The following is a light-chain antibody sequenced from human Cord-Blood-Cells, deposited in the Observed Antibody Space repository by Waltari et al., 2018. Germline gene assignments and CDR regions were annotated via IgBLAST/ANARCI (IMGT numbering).Light chain of an antibody. CDR2: AVS. CDR1: SSDVGGYNY. CDR3: SSYAGSNNLV. V-gene: IGLV2-8*01. J-gene: IGLJ2*01. Sequence: QSALTQPPSASGSPGQSVTISCTGTSSDVGGYNYVSWYQQHPGKAPKLMIYAVSKRPSGGPDRFSGYKSGNTASLTVSGLQAEDEADYYCSSYAGSNNLVFGGGTKLTVL.